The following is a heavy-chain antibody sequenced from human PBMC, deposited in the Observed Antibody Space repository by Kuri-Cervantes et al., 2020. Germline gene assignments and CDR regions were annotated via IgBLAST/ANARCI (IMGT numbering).Heavy chain of an antibody. CDR2: INNDGSST. D-gene: IGHD5-12*01. J-gene: IGHJ4*02. V-gene: IGHV3-74*01. Sequence: GESLKISCAASGFTFSSYWMHWVRQAPGKGLVWVPRINNDGSSTSYADSVKGRFTISRDNAKNTLYLQMNSLRAEDTAVYYCARSWNGYALEFDYWGQGTLVTVSS. CDR1: GFTFSSYW. CDR3: ARSWNGYALEFDY.